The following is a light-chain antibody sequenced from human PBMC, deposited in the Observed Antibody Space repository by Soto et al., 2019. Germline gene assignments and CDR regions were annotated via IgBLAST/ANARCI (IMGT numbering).Light chain of an antibody. Sequence: EIVMTQSPATLSVSPGERATPSCRASQSVSSKLAWYQQKPGQAPRLLIYAASTRATGIPARFSGSGSGTEFTLTITSLQSEDFAVYYCQQYSNWPPYTFGQGTKLEIK. CDR2: AAS. CDR1: QSVSSK. J-gene: IGKJ2*01. V-gene: IGKV3-15*01. CDR3: QQYSNWPPYT.